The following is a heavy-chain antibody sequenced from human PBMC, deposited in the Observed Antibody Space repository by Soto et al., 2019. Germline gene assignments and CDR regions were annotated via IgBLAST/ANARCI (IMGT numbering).Heavy chain of an antibody. CDR1: GGPISSSSYY. CDR3: ARHAFEMVRGVQINWFDP. CDR2: IYYSGST. J-gene: IGHJ5*02. D-gene: IGHD3-10*01. V-gene: IGHV4-39*01. Sequence: SETLSLTCTVSGGPISSSSYYWGWIRQPPGKGLEWIGSIYYSGSTYYNPSLKSRVTISVDTSKNQFSLKLSSVTAADTAVYYCARHAFEMVRGVQINWFDPWGQGTLVTVSS.